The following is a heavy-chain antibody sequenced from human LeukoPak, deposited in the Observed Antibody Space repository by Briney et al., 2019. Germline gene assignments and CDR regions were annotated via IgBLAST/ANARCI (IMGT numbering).Heavy chain of an antibody. Sequence: GASVKVSCKASGCTFTSYYMHWVRQAPGQGLEWMGIINPSGGSTSYAQKFQGRVTMTRDTSTSTVYMELSSLRSEDTAVYYCARDPRWGSSEPTFDPWGQGTLVTVSS. D-gene: IGHD6-6*01. CDR3: ARDPRWGSSEPTFDP. J-gene: IGHJ5*02. V-gene: IGHV1-46*01. CDR2: INPSGGST. CDR1: GCTFTSYY.